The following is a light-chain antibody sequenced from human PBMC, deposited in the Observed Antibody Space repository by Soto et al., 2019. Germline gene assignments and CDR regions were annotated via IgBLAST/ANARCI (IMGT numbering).Light chain of an antibody. CDR1: SSDVGGYNY. J-gene: IGLJ2*01. V-gene: IGLV2-14*01. CDR2: EVS. CDR3: SSYTSSSPLV. Sequence: QSALTQPASVSGSPGQSITISCTGTSSDVGGYNYVSWYQQHPGKAPKLMIYEVSNRPSGVSNRFSGSKSGNTASLTISGLQAEDGADYYCSSYTSSSPLVFGGGPKLPVL.